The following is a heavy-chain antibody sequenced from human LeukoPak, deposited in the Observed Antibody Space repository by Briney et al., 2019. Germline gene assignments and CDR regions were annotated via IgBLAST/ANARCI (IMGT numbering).Heavy chain of an antibody. CDR2: TYYSGST. Sequence: SETLSLTCTVSGGSISSYYWSWIRQPPGKGLEWIGYTYYSGSTNYNPSLKSRVTISVDTSKNQFSLKLSSVTAADTAVYYRARHQADYMRKVVLMDVWGQGTTVTVSS. CDR3: ARHQADYMRKVVLMDV. J-gene: IGHJ6*02. D-gene: IGHD2-21*01. V-gene: IGHV4-59*08. CDR1: GGSISSYY.